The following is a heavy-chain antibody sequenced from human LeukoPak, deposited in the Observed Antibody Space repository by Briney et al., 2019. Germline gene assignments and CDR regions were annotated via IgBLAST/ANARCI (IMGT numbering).Heavy chain of an antibody. J-gene: IGHJ4*02. Sequence: GGSLRLSCAASGFTFSSYAMFWVRQAPGKGLEWVSGMSGGGDITYYADSVEGRFTISRDNSKNTLYLQMNSLRGEDTAVYYCSRVPRNYDYVPSPDYWGQGTLVTVSS. V-gene: IGHV3-23*01. CDR2: MSGGGDIT. CDR1: GFTFSSYA. CDR3: SRVPRNYDYVPSPDY. D-gene: IGHD3-16*01.